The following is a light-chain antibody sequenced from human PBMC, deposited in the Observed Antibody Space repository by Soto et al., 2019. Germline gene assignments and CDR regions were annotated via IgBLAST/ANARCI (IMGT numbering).Light chain of an antibody. CDR1: QSIRTW. V-gene: IGKV1-5*03. Sequence: DIQMTQSPSTLSASVRDRVTRTCRASQSIRTWLAWYQQKPGKAPRLLMYQASSLKSGVPSRFSGSGSETDFTLTITSLHPDDTATYFCQQYSTYLCTFGQGTKVDVK. CDR2: QAS. CDR3: QQYSTYLCT. J-gene: IGKJ1*01.